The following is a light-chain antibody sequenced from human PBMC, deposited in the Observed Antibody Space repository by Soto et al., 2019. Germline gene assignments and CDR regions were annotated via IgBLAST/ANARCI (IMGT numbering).Light chain of an antibody. CDR3: QSYDSSLSGWV. V-gene: IGLV1-40*01. CDR2: GNS. Sequence: QSVLTQPPSVSGAPGQRVTISCTGSSSNIGAGYDVHWYQQLPGTAPKLLIYGNSNRPSGVPDRFSVSKSGTSASLAITGLQAEDEADYYCQSYDSSLSGWVFSGGTKLTVL. CDR1: SSNIGAGYD. J-gene: IGLJ3*02.